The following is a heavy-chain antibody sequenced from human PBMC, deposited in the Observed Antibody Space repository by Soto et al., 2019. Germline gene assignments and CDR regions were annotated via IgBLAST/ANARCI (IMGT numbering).Heavy chain of an antibody. V-gene: IGHV3-21*04. CDR2: ISSSSGNI. CDR3: AKLYDFWSGYSGKPYNIGAFDY. J-gene: IGHJ4*02. CDR1: GFTFSSYS. Sequence: PGGSLRLSCAASGFTFSSYSMNWVRQAPGKGLEWVSSISSSSGNIYYADSVKGRFTISRDNSKNTLYLQMNSLRAEDTAVYYCAKLYDFWSGYSGKPYNIGAFDYCGQGTLVTVSS. D-gene: IGHD3-3*01.